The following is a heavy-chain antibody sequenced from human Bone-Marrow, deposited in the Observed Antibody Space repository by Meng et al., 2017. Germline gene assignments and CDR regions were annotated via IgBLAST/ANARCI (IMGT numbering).Heavy chain of an antibody. V-gene: IGHV4-59*01. Sequence: SETLSLTCTVSGGSISSYYWSWIRQPPGKGLEWIGYIYYSGSTNYNPSLKSRVTISVDTSKNQFSLKLSSVTAADTDVYYCARDWGYSSGWYDYWGQGTLVTVSS. CDR3: ARDWGYSSGWYDY. J-gene: IGHJ4*02. CDR2: IYYSGST. CDR1: GGSISSYY. D-gene: IGHD6-19*01.